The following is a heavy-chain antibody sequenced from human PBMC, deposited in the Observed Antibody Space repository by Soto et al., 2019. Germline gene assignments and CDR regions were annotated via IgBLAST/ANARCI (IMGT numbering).Heavy chain of an antibody. D-gene: IGHD3-10*01. Sequence: QVQLVQSGAEVKRPGSSVKVSCKASGDTFNFHSINWVRQAPGLGLEWMGRVNPMLGMSNYAQRFQGRVTMNADXSTSTAYMELSGLRSEDTAIYYCATSYGSGYRAFDYWGQGALVTVSS. J-gene: IGHJ4*02. CDR1: GDTFNFHS. CDR2: VNPMLGMS. V-gene: IGHV1-69*04. CDR3: ATSYGSGYRAFDY.